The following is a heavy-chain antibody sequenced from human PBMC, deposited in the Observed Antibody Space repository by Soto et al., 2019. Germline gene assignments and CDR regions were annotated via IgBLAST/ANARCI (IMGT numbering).Heavy chain of an antibody. D-gene: IGHD2-8*02. V-gene: IGHV1-2*02. CDR2: INPDSGAT. CDR3: ARGDYGTGGYPFPYFDL. Sequence: HEHLVQSWAEVKRPGASLKVSCKASGYSFTGYYIHWVRQAPGQGLEWMGWINPDSGATNYAQNLQGRVTLTSDTSISTASMDLTGLTSDDTAVYYCARGDYGTGGYPFPYFDLWGQGTLVIGSS. CDR1: GYSFTGYY. J-gene: IGHJ4*02.